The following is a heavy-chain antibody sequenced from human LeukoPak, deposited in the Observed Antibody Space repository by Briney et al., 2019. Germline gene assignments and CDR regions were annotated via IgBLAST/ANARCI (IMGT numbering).Heavy chain of an antibody. CDR1: GGSFSGYY. Sequence: SETLSLTCAVYGGSFSGYYWSWIRQPPGKGLEWIGEINHSGSTNYNPSLKSRVTISVDTSKNQFSLKLSSVTAADTAVYYCARRFYDSSGYPEHFDYWGQGTLVTVSS. J-gene: IGHJ4*02. CDR2: INHSGST. V-gene: IGHV4-34*01. D-gene: IGHD3-22*01. CDR3: ARRFYDSSGYPEHFDY.